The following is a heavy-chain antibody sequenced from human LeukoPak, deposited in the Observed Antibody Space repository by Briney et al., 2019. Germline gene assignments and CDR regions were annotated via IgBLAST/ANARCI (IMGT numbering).Heavy chain of an antibody. V-gene: IGHV3-7*01. CDR2: INQDGSET. CDR3: ARWAGRCGGDCQSEDP. D-gene: IGHD2-21*02. CDR1: GFTFSTSW. J-gene: IGHJ5*02. Sequence: GGSLRLSCVGPGFTFSTSWMHWVRQAPGKGPEYVAYINQDGSETNYVDSVKGRFTISRDNTRNSLFLQMYSLRDEDTAIYYCARWAGRCGGDCQSEDPWGLGTLVIVSS.